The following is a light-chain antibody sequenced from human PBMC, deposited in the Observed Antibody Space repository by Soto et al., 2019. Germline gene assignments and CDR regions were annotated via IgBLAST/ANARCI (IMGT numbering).Light chain of an antibody. CDR2: GAS. Sequence: EIVLTQSPGTLSLSPGERATLSCRASQSVSSSNLAWYQQKPGQAPRHLIYGASNRATGIPDRFSGSGSGTDFTLTISRLVPEDFAGYYCQQYSSSPFTFGPGTKVDI. CDR3: QQYSSSPFT. CDR1: QSVSSSN. J-gene: IGKJ3*01. V-gene: IGKV3-20*01.